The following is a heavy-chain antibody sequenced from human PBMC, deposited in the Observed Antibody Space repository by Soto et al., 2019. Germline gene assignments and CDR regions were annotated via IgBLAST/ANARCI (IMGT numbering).Heavy chain of an antibody. V-gene: IGHV4-39*01. CDR3: ARLSISDNWFDP. CDR1: GGSISSSSYY. J-gene: IGHJ5*02. Sequence: SETLSLTCTVSGGSISSSSYYWGWIRQPPGKGLEWIGSIYYSGSTYYNPSLKSRVTISVDTSKNQFSLKLSSVTAADTAVYYCARLSISDNWFDPWGQGTLVTVSS. D-gene: IGHD3-3*01. CDR2: IYYSGST.